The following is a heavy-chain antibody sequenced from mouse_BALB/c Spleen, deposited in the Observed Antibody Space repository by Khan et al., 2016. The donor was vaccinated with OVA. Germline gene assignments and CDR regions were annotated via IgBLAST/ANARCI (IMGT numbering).Heavy chain of an antibody. CDR2: ISTHYGDA. V-gene: IGHV1S137*01. D-gene: IGHD2-10*02. Sequence: QVRLQQSGAELVRPGVSVKISCKGSGYTFTDYAMHWVKQSHAKSLEWIGVISTHYGDASYNQKFKGKATMTVDKSSSTAYMELARLASEDSAIYYCARGSDEYRFAYWGQGTLVTVSA. CDR1: GYTFTDYA. J-gene: IGHJ3*01. CDR3: ARGSDEYRFAY.